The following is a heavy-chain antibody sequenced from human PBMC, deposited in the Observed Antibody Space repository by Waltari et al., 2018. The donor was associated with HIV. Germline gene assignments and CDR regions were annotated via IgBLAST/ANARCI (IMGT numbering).Heavy chain of an antibody. CDR3: ATGGYGYNAFDV. CDR1: GSTLSDFS. D-gene: IGHD5-18*01. V-gene: IGHV1-24*01. CDR2: FDPEDSKG. J-gene: IGHJ3*01. Sequence: VHLAQSGAEVQKPGASVKVSCKVSGSTLSDFSIHWVRQAPGKGLLWMGRFDPEDSKGIYAHDFQGRVTMTEDTSRDTFYMERNSLTSEDTSIICGATGGYGYNAFDVWGQGTMVTVSP.